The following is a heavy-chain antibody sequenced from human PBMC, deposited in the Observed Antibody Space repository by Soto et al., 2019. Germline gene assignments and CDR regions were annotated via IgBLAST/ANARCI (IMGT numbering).Heavy chain of an antibody. Sequence: QLQLQESGSGLVKPSQTLSLTCAVSGGSISSGGYSWSWIRQPPGKGLEWIGYIYHSGSTYYNPSLKSRVTISVDRSKNQFSLKLSSVTAADTAVYYCARGGCSGGSCYAYSVDYWGQGTLVTVSS. J-gene: IGHJ4*02. D-gene: IGHD2-15*01. CDR2: IYHSGST. V-gene: IGHV4-30-2*01. CDR3: ARGGCSGGSCYAYSVDY. CDR1: GGSISSGGYS.